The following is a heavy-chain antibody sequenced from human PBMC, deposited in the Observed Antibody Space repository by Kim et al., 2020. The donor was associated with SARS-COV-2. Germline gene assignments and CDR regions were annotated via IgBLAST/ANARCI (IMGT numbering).Heavy chain of an antibody. CDR2: ISSSSTI. J-gene: IGHJ4*02. V-gene: IGHV3-48*04. D-gene: IGHD3-10*01. CDR1: GFTFSSYS. Sequence: GGSLRLSCAASGFTFSSYSMNWVRQAPGKGLEWVSYISSSSTIYYADSVKGRFTISRDNAKNSLYLQMNSLRAEDTAVYYCARDDRGFGEVDYWGQGTLVTVSS. CDR3: ARDDRGFGEVDY.